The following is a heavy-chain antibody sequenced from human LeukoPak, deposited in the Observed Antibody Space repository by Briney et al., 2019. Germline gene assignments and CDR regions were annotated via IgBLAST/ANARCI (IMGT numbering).Heavy chain of an antibody. V-gene: IGHV4-59*08. CDR2: IYYSGST. D-gene: IGHD3-10*01. J-gene: IGHJ5*02. Sequence: SETLSLTCAVYGGSFSGYYWSWIRQPPGKGLEWIGYIYYSGSTNYNPSLKSRVTISVDTSKNQFSLKLSSVTAADTAVYYCARHPYYYGSGSDPGPWGQGTLVTVSS. CDR3: ARHPYYYGSGSDPGP. CDR1: GGSFSGYY.